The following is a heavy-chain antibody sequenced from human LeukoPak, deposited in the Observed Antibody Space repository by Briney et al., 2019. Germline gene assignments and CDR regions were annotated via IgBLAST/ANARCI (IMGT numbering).Heavy chain of an antibody. V-gene: IGHV4-30-4*01. CDR2: IYYSGST. CDR3: AREQGYDSSGYYYDY. CDR1: GGSVSSGSHY. D-gene: IGHD3-22*01. J-gene: IGHJ4*02. Sequence: SETLSLTCTVSGGSVSSGSHYWTWIRQPPGKGLEWIGYIYYSGSTYYNPSLKSRVTISVDTSKNQFSLKLSSVTAADTAVYYCAREQGYDSSGYYYDYWGQGTLVTVSS.